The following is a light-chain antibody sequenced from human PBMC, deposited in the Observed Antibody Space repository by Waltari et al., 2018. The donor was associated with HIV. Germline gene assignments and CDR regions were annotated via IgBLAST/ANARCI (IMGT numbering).Light chain of an antibody. CDR3: QQYNSDFYT. V-gene: IGKV1-5*03. J-gene: IGKJ2*01. CDR1: QNVESW. CDR2: KAS. Sequence: IQMTQSPSILSASVGDRVTITCRASQNVESWLAWYQQRPGRAPKLLIYKASTLEYGAPARFTGSGSGTNFTLTINSLQPDDFATYYCQQYNSDFYTFGLGTRLDLK.